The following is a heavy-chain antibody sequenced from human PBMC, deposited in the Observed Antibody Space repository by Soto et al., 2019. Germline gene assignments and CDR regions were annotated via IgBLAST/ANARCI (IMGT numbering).Heavy chain of an antibody. V-gene: IGHV3-15*07. Sequence: GGSLRLSCAASGFTFSNAWINWVRQAPGKGLEWVGRIKSKTDGGTTDFAAPVKGRFAISRDDSKNMVYLQMNSLRAEDTAVYYCARDLRADGQGGTAMVTPWFDPWGQGTLVTVSS. CDR3: ARDLRADGQGGTAMVTPWFDP. CDR2: IKSKTDGGTT. CDR1: GFTFSNAW. J-gene: IGHJ5*02. D-gene: IGHD5-18*01.